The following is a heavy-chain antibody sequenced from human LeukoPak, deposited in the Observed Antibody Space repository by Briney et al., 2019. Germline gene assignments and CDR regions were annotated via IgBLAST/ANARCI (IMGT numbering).Heavy chain of an antibody. CDR2: IYTSGST. CDR3: ARESSYDILTGSPRGFDY. D-gene: IGHD3-9*01. J-gene: IGHJ4*02. V-gene: IGHV4-61*02. CDR1: GGSISSSSYY. Sequence: SETLSLTCTVSGGSISSSSYYWSWIRQPAGKGLEWIGRIYTSGSTNYNPSLKSRVTISVDTSKNQFSLKLSSVTAADTAVYYCARESSYDILTGSPRGFDYWGQGTLVTVSS.